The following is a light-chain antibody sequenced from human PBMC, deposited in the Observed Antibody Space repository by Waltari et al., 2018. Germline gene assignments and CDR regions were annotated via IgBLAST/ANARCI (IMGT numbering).Light chain of an antibody. Sequence: ETVMTQSPATLSLSPGERSALSCRASQTVSSSLAWYQQKPGQAPRLLIYGASTRATGIPARFGGSGSGTEFTLTISSLQSEDFAVYYCQQYNNWPLTFGQGTKEEIK. CDR1: QTVSSS. V-gene: IGKV3-15*01. CDR2: GAS. J-gene: IGKJ1*01. CDR3: QQYNNWPLT.